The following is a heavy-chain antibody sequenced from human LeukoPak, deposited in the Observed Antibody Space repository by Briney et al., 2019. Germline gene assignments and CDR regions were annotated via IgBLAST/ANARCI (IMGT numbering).Heavy chain of an antibody. Sequence: SETLSLTCAVSGFSISSGYFWGWIRRPPGKGLEWIGTIHYPESTYYNPSLNSRLTISIDTSKNHFSLKLSSVTAADTALYYCARGRGRRVGTRWHPDTHHDYWGQGILVTVSS. CDR3: ARGRGRRVGTRWHPDTHHDY. V-gene: IGHV4-38-2*01. J-gene: IGHJ4*02. CDR1: GFSISSGYF. D-gene: IGHD6-13*01. CDR2: IHYPEST.